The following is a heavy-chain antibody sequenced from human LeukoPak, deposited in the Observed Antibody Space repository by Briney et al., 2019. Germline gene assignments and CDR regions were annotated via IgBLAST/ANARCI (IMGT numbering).Heavy chain of an antibody. V-gene: IGHV4-59*01. J-gene: IGHJ6*03. Sequence: SETLSLTCTFSGGSISSYYWSWIRQPPGKGLEWIGYIYYSGSTNYNPSLKSRVTISVDTSKNQFSLKLSSVTAADTAVYYCARKDYYMDVWGKGTTVTVSS. CDR3: ARKDYYMDV. CDR2: IYYSGST. CDR1: GGSISSYY.